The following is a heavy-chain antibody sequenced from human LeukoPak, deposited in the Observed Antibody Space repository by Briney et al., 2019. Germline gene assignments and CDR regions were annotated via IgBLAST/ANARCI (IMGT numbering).Heavy chain of an antibody. D-gene: IGHD1-1*01. Sequence: GGSLRLSRAASGFTFSSYAMHWVRQAPGEGLEWVAVISYDGSNKYYADSVKGRFTISRDNSKNTLYLQMNSLRAEDTAVYYCARQFGYTQSLFDYWGQGTLVTVSS. CDR1: GFTFSSYA. CDR3: ARQFGYTQSLFDY. CDR2: ISYDGSNK. V-gene: IGHV3-30*04. J-gene: IGHJ4*02.